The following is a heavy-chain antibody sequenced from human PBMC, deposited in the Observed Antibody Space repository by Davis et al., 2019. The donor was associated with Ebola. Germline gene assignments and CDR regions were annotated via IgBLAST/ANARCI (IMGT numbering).Heavy chain of an antibody. D-gene: IGHD2-2*02. Sequence: ASVKVSCKASGYTFTSYYMHWVRQAPGQGLEWMGIINPSGGSTSYAQKFQGRVTMTRDTSTSTVYMELSSLRSDDTAVYYCARYCSSTSCYTHDAFDIWGQGTMVTVSS. CDR3: ARYCSSTSCYTHDAFDI. V-gene: IGHV1-46*01. CDR1: GYTFTSYY. CDR2: INPSGGST. J-gene: IGHJ3*02.